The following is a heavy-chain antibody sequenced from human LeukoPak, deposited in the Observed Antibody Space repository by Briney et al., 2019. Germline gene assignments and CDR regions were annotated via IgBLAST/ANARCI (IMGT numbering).Heavy chain of an antibody. CDR1: GFTFNNYW. CDR3: ARGGTITWVEDY. Sequence: GGSLRLSRAASGFTFNNYWMDWVRQTPGKGLEWVAKINQDGSEKRYVDSVKGRFTISRDTTKNSLYLQMNSLRAEDTAVYYCARGGTITWVEDYWGQGTLVTVSS. D-gene: IGHD3-16*01. V-gene: IGHV3-7*05. J-gene: IGHJ4*02. CDR2: INQDGSEK.